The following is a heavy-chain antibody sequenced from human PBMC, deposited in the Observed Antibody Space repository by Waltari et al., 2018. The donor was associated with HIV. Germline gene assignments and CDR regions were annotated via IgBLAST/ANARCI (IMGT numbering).Heavy chain of an antibody. Sequence: EVQLLASGGGLVQPGGSLSLSCAASGFTFSSYAMSWVRQGPGKGLEWVSAISGSGGSTYYADSVKGRFTISRDNSKNTLYLQMNSLRAEDTAVYYCAKGGRVRGVNHPHDYWGQGTLVTVSS. J-gene: IGHJ4*02. D-gene: IGHD3-10*01. V-gene: IGHV3-23*01. CDR3: AKGGRVRGVNHPHDY. CDR2: ISGSGGST. CDR1: GFTFSSYA.